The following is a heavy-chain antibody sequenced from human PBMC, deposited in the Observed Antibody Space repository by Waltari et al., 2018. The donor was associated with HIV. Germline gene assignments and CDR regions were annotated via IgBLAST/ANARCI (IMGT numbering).Heavy chain of an antibody. Sequence: EVQLMESGGGWVQSGGCLRPWCTDAGSTYPNYWMSWVRQTPGKGREWVAYIKDDGSEKYYMGSVKGRFTISRDNAKNSMFLQMNSLRAEDMAVYYCARIGTFPHNYAIDFWGQGTTVTVSS. CDR2: IKDDGSEK. D-gene: IGHD1-26*01. CDR1: GSTYPNYW. CDR3: ARIGTFPHNYAIDF. V-gene: IGHV3-7*01. J-gene: IGHJ6*02.